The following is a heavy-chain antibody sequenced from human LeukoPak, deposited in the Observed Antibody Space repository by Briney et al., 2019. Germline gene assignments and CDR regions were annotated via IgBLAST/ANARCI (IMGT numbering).Heavy chain of an antibody. CDR2: ISSSGGST. Sequence: GGSLRLSCAASGFTFSSYAMSWVRQAPGKGLEWVSAISSSGGSTYYADSVKGRFTISRDNSKNTLYLQMNSLRAEDTAVYYCAKDHAMVRGVIGYFDYWGQGTLVTVSS. D-gene: IGHD3-10*01. CDR1: GFTFSSYA. V-gene: IGHV3-23*01. J-gene: IGHJ4*02. CDR3: AKDHAMVRGVIGYFDY.